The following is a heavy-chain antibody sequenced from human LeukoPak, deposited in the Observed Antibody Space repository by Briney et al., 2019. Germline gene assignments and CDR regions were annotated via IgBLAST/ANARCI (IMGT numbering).Heavy chain of an antibody. J-gene: IGHJ4*02. CDR1: GGSFSGYY. CDR2: INHSGST. V-gene: IGHV4-34*01. CDR3: ARLRDYYDSSGYYGY. D-gene: IGHD3-22*01. Sequence: SSETLSLTCAVYGGSFSGYYWSWIRQPPGKGLEWIGEINHSGSTNYNPSLKSRVTISVDTSKNRFSLKLSSVTAADTAVYYCARLRDYYDSSGYYGYWGQGTLVTVSS.